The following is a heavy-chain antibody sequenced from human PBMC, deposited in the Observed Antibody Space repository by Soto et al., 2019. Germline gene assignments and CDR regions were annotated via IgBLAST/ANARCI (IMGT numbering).Heavy chain of an antibody. Sequence: QVQLVQSGAEVKKPGSSLKVSCKASGGTFSTYAISWVGRALGQGLGWRGGIIPSFGTPNYAQKFQGRVTITADESTSTAYMELSSLRSEDTAVYYCARLGYDSRDYNYYYGMDVWGQGTTVTVSS. CDR1: GGTFSTYA. D-gene: IGHD5-12*01. V-gene: IGHV1-69*01. CDR3: ARLGYDSRDYNYYYGMDV. CDR2: IIPSFGTP. J-gene: IGHJ6*02.